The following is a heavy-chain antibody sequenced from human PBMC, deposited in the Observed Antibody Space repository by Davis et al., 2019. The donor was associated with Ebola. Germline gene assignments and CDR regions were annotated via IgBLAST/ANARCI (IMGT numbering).Heavy chain of an antibody. CDR3: ARELGCSGGSCYFFVGWFDP. Sequence: GESLKISCAASGFTFSSYGMHWVRQAPGKGLEWVAVIWYDGSNKYYADSVKGRFTISSDNSKNTLYLQMNSLRAEDTAVYYCARELGCSGGSCYFFVGWFDPWGQGTLVTVSS. CDR2: IWYDGSNK. CDR1: GFTFSSYG. D-gene: IGHD2-15*01. V-gene: IGHV3-33*01. J-gene: IGHJ5*02.